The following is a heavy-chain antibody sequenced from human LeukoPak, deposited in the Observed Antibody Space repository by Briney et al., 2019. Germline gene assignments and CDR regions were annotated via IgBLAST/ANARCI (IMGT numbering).Heavy chain of an antibody. J-gene: IGHJ6*02. CDR3: ARDYGDYDYYYYGMDV. D-gene: IGHD4-17*01. V-gene: IGHV4-39*02. Sequence: TSETLSLTCTISGDSISSSSYYWGWIRQPPGKGLEWIGSIYYSGSTYYNPSLKSRVTISVDTSKNQFSLKLSSVTAADTAVYYCARDYGDYDYYYYGMDVWGQGTTVTVSS. CDR1: GDSISSSSYY. CDR2: IYYSGST.